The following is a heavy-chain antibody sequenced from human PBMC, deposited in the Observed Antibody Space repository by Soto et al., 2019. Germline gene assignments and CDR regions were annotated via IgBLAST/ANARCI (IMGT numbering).Heavy chain of an antibody. CDR3: ARATARLGYCSSTSCYSLGYYYMDV. Sequence: EVQLVESGGGLVQPGGSLRLSCAASGFTVSSNYMSWVRQAPGKGLEWVSVIYSGGSTYYADSVQGRFTISRDNSKNTRYLQMKSRRAEDTAVYYCARATARLGYCSSTSCYSLGYYYMDVWGKGTTVTVSS. CDR2: IYSGGST. D-gene: IGHD2-2*01. CDR1: GFTVSSNY. J-gene: IGHJ6*03. V-gene: IGHV3-66*01.